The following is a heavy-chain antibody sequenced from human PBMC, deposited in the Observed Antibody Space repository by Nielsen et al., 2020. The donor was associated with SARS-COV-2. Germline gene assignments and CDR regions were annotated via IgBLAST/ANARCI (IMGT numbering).Heavy chain of an antibody. D-gene: IGHD3-22*01. Sequence: ASVKVSCKASGGTFSSYAISWVRQAPGQGLEWMGWISAYNDNTDYAQKFQGRVSMTTDRSTSTAYMELRSLRSDDTAVYYCVRDVYHYDGSDPKARLDYWGQGTLVTVSS. CDR3: VRDVYHYDGSDPKARLDY. CDR2: ISAYNDNT. J-gene: IGHJ4*02. V-gene: IGHV1-18*01. CDR1: GGTFSSYA.